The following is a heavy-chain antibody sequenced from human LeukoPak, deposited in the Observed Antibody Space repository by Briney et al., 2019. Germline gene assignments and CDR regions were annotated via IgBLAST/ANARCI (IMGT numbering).Heavy chain of an antibody. CDR3: ARGGGYRLDY. CDR1: GFTFRGYG. Sequence: LTGGSLRLSCAASGFTFRGYGMHWARQTPGKGLEWVSAIETDGRATTHADSVEGRFSISRDNAKNILYLQMNSLRVEDTAVYYCARGGGYRLDYWGQGTLVTVSS. J-gene: IGHJ4*02. V-gene: IGHV3-74*01. D-gene: IGHD6-25*01. CDR2: IETDGRAT.